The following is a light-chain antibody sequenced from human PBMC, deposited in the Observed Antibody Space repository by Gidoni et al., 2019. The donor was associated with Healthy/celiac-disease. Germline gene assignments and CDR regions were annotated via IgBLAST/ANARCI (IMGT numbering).Light chain of an antibody. CDR1: SSDFGGYNY. CDR3: CSYAGSYTFQV. Sequence: QSALTQPRSVSGSPGPSVTISCTGPSSDFGGYNYVSWYQQHPGQAPKLMMYDVSKRPSGVPERFSGSKSGNTASLTITGLQAEDEADYYCCSYAGSYTFQVFGGGTKLTVL. V-gene: IGLV2-11*01. J-gene: IGLJ3*02. CDR2: DVS.